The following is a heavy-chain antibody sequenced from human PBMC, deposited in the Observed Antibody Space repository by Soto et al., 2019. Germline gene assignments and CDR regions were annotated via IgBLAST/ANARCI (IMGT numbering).Heavy chain of an antibody. J-gene: IGHJ4*02. V-gene: IGHV3-33*01. CDR1: GFTFISYG. CDR3: ARDARQEWPKPYYFDY. D-gene: IGHD3-3*01. CDR2: IWYDGNNR. Sequence: GGSLRLSCAASGFTFISYGMHWVRQAPGKGLEWVAVIWYDGNNRYYADSVKGRFTISRDNSKNTLYLQMNSLRAEDTAVYYCARDARQEWPKPYYFDYWGQGTLVTVSS.